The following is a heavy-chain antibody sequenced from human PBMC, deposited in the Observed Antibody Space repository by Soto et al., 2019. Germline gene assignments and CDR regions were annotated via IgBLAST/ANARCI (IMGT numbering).Heavy chain of an antibody. CDR1: GFTFASSS. D-gene: IGHD3-22*01. Sequence: ASVKVSCKASGFTFASSSVQWVRQARGQRLEWIGWITVGTGNTNYAQKFQERVSITRDMSTSTAYMELSNLRSDDTAVYYCAAGDSSGYSGGWGQGTQVTVSS. CDR3: AAGDSSGYSGG. CDR2: ITVGTGNT. J-gene: IGHJ4*02. V-gene: IGHV1-58*01.